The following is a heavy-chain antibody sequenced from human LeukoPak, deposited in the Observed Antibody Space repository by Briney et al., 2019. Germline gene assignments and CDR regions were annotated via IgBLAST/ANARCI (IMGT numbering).Heavy chain of an antibody. D-gene: IGHD3-22*01. CDR3: ARANVPDYYDASGYSDWFDP. V-gene: IGHV3-64*01. CDR2: IGSNGVNK. J-gene: IGHJ5*01. Sequence: PGGSLRLSCVASGCTISSDAINWVRQAPGKGLEYVSSIGSNGVNKYYANSVQGRFTVSRDNSRSTVYLQMASLTPEDSAIYYSARANVPDYYDASGYSDWFDPWGQGTLVTVST. CDR1: GCTISSDA.